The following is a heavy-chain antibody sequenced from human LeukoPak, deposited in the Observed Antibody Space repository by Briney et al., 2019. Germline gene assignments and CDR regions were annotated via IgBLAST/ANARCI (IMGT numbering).Heavy chain of an antibody. CDR3: ARDSILDGGATTPFDY. J-gene: IGHJ4*02. Sequence: PGGSLRLSCAVSGVFVSTNYMSWVRQAPGRGLEWVAVISYDGSNKYYADSVKGRFTISRDNSKNTLYLQMNSLRAEDTAVYCCARDSILDGGATTPFDYWGQGTLVTVSS. CDR1: GVFVSTNY. D-gene: IGHD1-26*01. CDR2: ISYDGSNK. V-gene: IGHV3-30-3*01.